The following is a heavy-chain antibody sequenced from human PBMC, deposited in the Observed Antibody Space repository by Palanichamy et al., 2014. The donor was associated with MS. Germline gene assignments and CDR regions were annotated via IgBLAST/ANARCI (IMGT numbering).Heavy chain of an antibody. J-gene: IGHJ6*02. D-gene: IGHD3-10*01. CDR1: GFTFSSYG. CDR3: AKDLILRLLWFGERPRNYYGMDV. Sequence: QVQLVESGGGVVQPGRSLRLSCAASGFTFSSYGMHWVRQAPGKGLEWVAVTSYDGSNKYYADSVKGRFTISRDNSKNTLYLQMNSLRAEDTAVYYCAKDLILRLLWFGERPRNYYGMDVWGQGTTVTVSS. V-gene: IGHV3-30*18. CDR2: TSYDGSNK.